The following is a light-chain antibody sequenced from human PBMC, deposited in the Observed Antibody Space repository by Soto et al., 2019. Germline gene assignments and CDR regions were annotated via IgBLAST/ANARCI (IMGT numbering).Light chain of an antibody. Sequence: EVVLTQSPGTLSLSPGERVTLSCRASQSVASSYLAWYQQKPGRAPRLLFYSASSRATGIPDRFSGSGSGTDFTLTISRLEPEDFATYFCQQTYSPPYSIGQGTKLEI. CDR3: QQTYSPPYS. J-gene: IGKJ2*01. V-gene: IGKV3-20*01. CDR2: SAS. CDR1: QSVASSY.